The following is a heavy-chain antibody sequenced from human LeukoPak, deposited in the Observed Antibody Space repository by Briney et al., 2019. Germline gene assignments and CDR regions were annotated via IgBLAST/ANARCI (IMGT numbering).Heavy chain of an antibody. J-gene: IGHJ5*02. D-gene: IGHD5-18*01. CDR2: IYYSGST. Sequence: ASETLSLTCTVSGDSIDSYYWSWIRQPPGKGLEWIGYIYYSGSTNYNPSLKSRVTISVDTSKNQFSLKLSSVTAADTAVYYCARKRGYSIGPWGQGTLVTVSS. CDR1: GDSIDSYY. V-gene: IGHV4-59*01. CDR3: ARKRGYSIGP.